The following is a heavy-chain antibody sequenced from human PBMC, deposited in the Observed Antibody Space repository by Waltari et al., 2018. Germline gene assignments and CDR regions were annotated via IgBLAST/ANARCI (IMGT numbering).Heavy chain of an antibody. CDR3: ARHETWPTPDAFDI. V-gene: IGHV4-39*01. CDR2: IYYSGST. Sequence: QLQLQESGPGLVKPSETLSLTCTVSGGSISSSSYYWGWIRQPPGKGLEWIGSIYYSGSTYYNPSLKRRVTISVDTSKNQFSLKLSSVTAADTAVYYCARHETWPTPDAFDIWGQGTMVTVSS. D-gene: IGHD4-17*01. J-gene: IGHJ3*02. CDR1: GGSISSSSYY.